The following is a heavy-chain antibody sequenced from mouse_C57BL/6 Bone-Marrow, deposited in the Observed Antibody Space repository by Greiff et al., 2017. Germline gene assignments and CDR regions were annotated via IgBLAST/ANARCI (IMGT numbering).Heavy chain of an antibody. V-gene: IGHV1-55*01. Sequence: QVQLQQPGAELVKPGASVKMSCKASGYTFTSYWITWVKQRPGQGLEWIGDIYPGSGSTNYNEKFKSKATLTVDTSSSAAYMQLSSLTSEDSAVYYCARSGRDYAMDYWGQGTSVTVSS. J-gene: IGHJ4*01. CDR1: GYTFTSYW. CDR2: IYPGSGST. CDR3: ARSGRDYAMDY. D-gene: IGHD1-1*01.